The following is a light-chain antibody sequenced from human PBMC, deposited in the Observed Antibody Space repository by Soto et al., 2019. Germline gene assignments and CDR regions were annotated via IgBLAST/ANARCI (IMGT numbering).Light chain of an antibody. CDR2: GAS. CDR1: QSVSSN. J-gene: IGKJ1*01. Sequence: EIVMTQSPATLSVSPGERATLSCRASQSVSSNLAWYQQKPGQAPRLLIYGASTRATGIPARFSGSGSGTDFTLSISSLQSEDFAVYSCQQYNNGPRRFGQGTKV. CDR3: QQYNNGPRR. V-gene: IGKV3-15*01.